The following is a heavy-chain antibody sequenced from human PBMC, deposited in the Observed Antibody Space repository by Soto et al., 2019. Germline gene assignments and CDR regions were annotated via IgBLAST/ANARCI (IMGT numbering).Heavy chain of an antibody. Sequence: EVQLVESGGGLVQPGGSLRLSCAASGFTFSSYEMNWVRQVPGKGLEWVSYISSSGSTIYYADSVKGRFTISRDNAKNSLYLQMKSLRAEDTAVYYCARLTGLNPGRYYGMDVWGQGTMVTVSS. CDR2: ISSSGSTI. V-gene: IGHV3-48*03. CDR3: ARLTGLNPGRYYGMDV. J-gene: IGHJ6*02. CDR1: GFTFSSYE. D-gene: IGHD7-27*01.